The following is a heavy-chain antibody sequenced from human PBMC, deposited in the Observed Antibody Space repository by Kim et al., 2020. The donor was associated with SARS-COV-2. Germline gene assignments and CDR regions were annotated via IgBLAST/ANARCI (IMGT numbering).Heavy chain of an antibody. CDR1: GGSISSGGYY. J-gene: IGHJ4*02. CDR3: ARAPRRIITIFGVVTHFDY. D-gene: IGHD3-3*01. Sequence: SETLSLTCTVSGGSISSGGYYWSWIRQHPGKGLEWIGYIYYSGSTYYNPSLKSRVTISVDTSKNQFSPKLSSVTAADTAVYYCARAPRRIITIFGVVTHFDYWGQGTLVTVSS. V-gene: IGHV4-31*03. CDR2: IYYSGST.